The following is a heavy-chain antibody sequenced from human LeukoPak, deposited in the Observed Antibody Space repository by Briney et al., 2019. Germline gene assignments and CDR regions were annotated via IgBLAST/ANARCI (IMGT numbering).Heavy chain of an antibody. J-gene: IGHJ1*01. V-gene: IGHV1-18*01. Sequence: ASVKVSCKASGYTFTSYGISWVRQAPGQGLEWMGWISAYNGNTNYAQKLQGRVTMTTDTSTSTAYMELRSLRSDDTAVYYCARDNGYDFRSGYPGGFQHWGQGTLVTVSS. CDR3: ARDNGYDFRSGYPGGFQH. CDR2: ISAYNGNT. CDR1: GYTFTSYG. D-gene: IGHD3-3*01.